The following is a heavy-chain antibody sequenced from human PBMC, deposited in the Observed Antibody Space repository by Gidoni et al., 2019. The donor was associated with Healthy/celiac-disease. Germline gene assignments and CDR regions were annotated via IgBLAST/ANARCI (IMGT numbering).Heavy chain of an antibody. CDR3: ASLLHGYSSSWSRTNFDY. CDR1: GFIFSNYW. J-gene: IGHJ4*02. Sequence: EVQLVESGGGLVQPGGSLRLSCAASGFIFSNYWMSWVRQAPGKGLEWVANIKQDGSEKYYVDSVKGRFTISRDNAKNSLYLQMNSLRAEDTAVYYCASLLHGYSSSWSRTNFDYWGQGTLVTVSS. CDR2: IKQDGSEK. V-gene: IGHV3-7*01. D-gene: IGHD6-13*01.